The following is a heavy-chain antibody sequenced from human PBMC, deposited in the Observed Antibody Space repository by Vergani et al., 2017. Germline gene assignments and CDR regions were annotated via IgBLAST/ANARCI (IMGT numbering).Heavy chain of an antibody. D-gene: IGHD6-13*01. Sequence: EVQLVESGGGLVQPGGSLRLSCAASGFTLSDHVMDWVRQGPGKGLEWVGRSRNKARSYTTEYSASVKGRFTISRDDSRNSLYLQMNSLKTEDTAVYYWATLPLQTQQQVTSWCQGTLVTVSS. CDR2: SRNKARSYTT. CDR1: GFTLSDHV. CDR3: ATLPLQTQQQVTS. J-gene: IGHJ5*02. V-gene: IGHV3-72*01.